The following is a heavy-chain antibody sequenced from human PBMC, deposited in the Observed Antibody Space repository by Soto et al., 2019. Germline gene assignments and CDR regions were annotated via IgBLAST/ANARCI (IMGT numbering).Heavy chain of an antibody. Sequence: ASVKVSCKASGGTFSSYAISWVRQAPGKGLEWMGGFDPEDGETIYAQKFQGRVTMTEDTSTDTAYMELSSLRSEDTAVYYCATDRPYSYGSGYWGQGTLVTVSS. J-gene: IGHJ4*02. CDR1: GGTFSSYA. CDR2: FDPEDGET. CDR3: ATDRPYSYGSGY. D-gene: IGHD5-18*01. V-gene: IGHV1-24*01.